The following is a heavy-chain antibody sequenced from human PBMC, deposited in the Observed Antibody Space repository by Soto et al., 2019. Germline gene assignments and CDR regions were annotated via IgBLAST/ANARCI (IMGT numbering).Heavy chain of an antibody. Sequence: GGSLRLSCAASGFTFSSYAMSWVRQAPGKGLEWVSAISGSGGSTYYADSVKGRFTISRDNSKNTLYLQMNSLRAEDTAVYYCAKEKKGYYDYIWGSYRHDAFDIWGQGTMVTVSS. D-gene: IGHD3-16*02. CDR2: ISGSGGST. CDR3: AKEKKGYYDYIWGSYRHDAFDI. J-gene: IGHJ3*02. V-gene: IGHV3-23*01. CDR1: GFTFSSYA.